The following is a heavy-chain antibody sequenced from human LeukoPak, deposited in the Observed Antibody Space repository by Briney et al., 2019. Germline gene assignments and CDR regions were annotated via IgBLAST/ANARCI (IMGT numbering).Heavy chain of an antibody. Sequence: GGSLKLSCAASGFTFSGSAMHWVRQASGKGLEWVGRIRSKANSYATAYAASVKGRFTISRDDSKNTAYLQMNSLKTGDTAVYYCTRLHGYSSGWYYFDYWGQGTLVTVSS. D-gene: IGHD6-19*01. V-gene: IGHV3-73*01. J-gene: IGHJ4*02. CDR2: IRSKANSYAT. CDR3: TRLHGYSSGWYYFDY. CDR1: GFTFSGSA.